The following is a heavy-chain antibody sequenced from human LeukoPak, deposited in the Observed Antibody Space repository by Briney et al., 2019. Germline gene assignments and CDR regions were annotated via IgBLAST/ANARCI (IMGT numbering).Heavy chain of an antibody. V-gene: IGHV3-30*18. CDR1: GFTFSSYG. J-gene: IGHJ4*02. Sequence: GRSLRLSCAASGFTFSSYGMHWVRQAPGKGLEWVAVISYDGSNKYYADSVKGRFTFSRDNSKNTLYLQMNSLRAEDTAVYYCAKGRDWQWLYYFDYWGQGTLVTVSS. CDR2: ISYDGSNK. CDR3: AKGRDWQWLYYFDY. D-gene: IGHD6-19*01.